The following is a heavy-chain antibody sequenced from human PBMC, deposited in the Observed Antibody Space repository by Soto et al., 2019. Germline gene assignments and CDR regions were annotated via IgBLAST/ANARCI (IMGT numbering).Heavy chain of an antibody. CDR2: IWYDGSEK. Sequence: GGSLRLSCAASGFAFSSYGMHWVRQAPGKGLEWVAVIWYDGSEKYYVDSVKGRFTISRDNAKNSLYLQMNSLRAEDTAVYYCASRYCTNGVCFPDAFDIWGQGTMVTVSS. V-gene: IGHV3-33*03. CDR3: ASRYCTNGVCFPDAFDI. CDR1: GFAFSSYG. J-gene: IGHJ3*02. D-gene: IGHD2-8*01.